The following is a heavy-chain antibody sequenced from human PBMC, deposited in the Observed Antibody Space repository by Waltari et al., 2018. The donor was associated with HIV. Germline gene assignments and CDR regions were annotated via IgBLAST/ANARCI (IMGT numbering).Heavy chain of an antibody. CDR2: IIPIFGTP. Sequence: QVQLVQSGAEVTKPGSSLKVSCTASGATFLNSALNWVRPAPGQGLELIGGIIPIFGTPKYAQKLRGRVTIAADESTSTAYMELRSLRSDDPAVYYWAIGTRPSEDNYHGMDVWGHRTSVTVS. J-gene: IGHJ6*02. CDR3: AIGTRPSEDNYHGMDV. V-gene: IGHV1-69*01. CDR1: GATFLNSA. D-gene: IGHD2-15*01.